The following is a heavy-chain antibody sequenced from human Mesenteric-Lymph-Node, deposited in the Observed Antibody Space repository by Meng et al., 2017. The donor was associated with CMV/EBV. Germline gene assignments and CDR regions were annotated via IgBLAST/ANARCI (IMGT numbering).Heavy chain of an antibody. CDR1: GYSFSSYD. V-gene: IGHV1-8*01. J-gene: IGHJ4*02. CDR3: ARLKDVGSSIGH. Sequence: ASVKVSCKASGYSFSSYDINWVRQATGQGLEWMGWMNPNSGNTGYAQKFQGRVTMTTDTSTSTAYMELRSLRSDDTAVYYCARLKDVGSSIGHWGQGTLVTVSS. CDR2: MNPNSGNT. D-gene: IGHD1-26*01.